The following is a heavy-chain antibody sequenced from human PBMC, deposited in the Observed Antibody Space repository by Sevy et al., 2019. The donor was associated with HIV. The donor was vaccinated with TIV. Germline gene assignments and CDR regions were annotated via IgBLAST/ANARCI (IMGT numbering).Heavy chain of an antibody. CDR2: ISSSGVYE. CDR1: GFSFNTYT. J-gene: IGHJ4*02. D-gene: IGHD1-26*01. CDR3: GRSPGSGGRGRGEY. Sequence: GESLKISCAASGFSFNTYTFYWVRQAPGEGLEWISSISSSGVYEYYADSVRGRFTISRDNAKNSLSLQMNGLRVEDKGVQYWGRSPGSGGRGRGEYWGQGTRVTVSS. V-gene: IGHV3-21*01.